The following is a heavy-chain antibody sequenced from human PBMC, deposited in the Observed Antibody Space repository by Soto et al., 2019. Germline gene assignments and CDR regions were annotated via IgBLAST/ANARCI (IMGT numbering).Heavy chain of an antibody. CDR1: GGSISSGGYY. CDR3: ARSVFP. CDR2: IYYSGST. Sequence: QVQLQESGPGLVKPSQTLSLTCTVSGGSISSGGYYWTWIRQHPGKGLEWIGYIYYSGSTYYNPSLXXRVTIXVXXXXNQFSLKLSSVTAADTAVYYCARSVFPWGQGTLVTVSS. J-gene: IGHJ5*02. V-gene: IGHV4-31*03.